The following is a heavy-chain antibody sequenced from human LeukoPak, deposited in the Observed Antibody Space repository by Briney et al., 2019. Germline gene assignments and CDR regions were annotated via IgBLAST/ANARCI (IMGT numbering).Heavy chain of an antibody. CDR1: SRSFSGYY. D-gene: IGHD5-12*01. J-gene: IGHJ4*02. V-gene: IGHV4-34*01. CDR3: ARRSDSGYDFGGGFDY. Sequence: SETLSLTCAVYSRSFSGYYWSWIRQPPGKGLEWIGEINHSGSTNYNPSLKSRVTISVDTSKNQFSLKLSSVTAADTAVYYCARRSDSGYDFGGGFDYWGQGTLVTVSS. CDR2: INHSGST.